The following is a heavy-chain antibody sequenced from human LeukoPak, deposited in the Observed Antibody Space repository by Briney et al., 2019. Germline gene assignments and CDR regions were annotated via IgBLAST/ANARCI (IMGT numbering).Heavy chain of an antibody. Sequence: GGSLRLSCAASGFTFSSYSMNWVRQAPGKGLEWVSYVSSGSGTIYYADSVKGRFTISRDNAKNSLYLQMNSLRAEDTAVYYCAGSRLGLPENYFDYWGQGTLVTVSS. CDR2: VSSGSGTI. CDR1: GFTFSSYS. CDR3: AGSRLGLPENYFDY. V-gene: IGHV3-48*04. J-gene: IGHJ4*02. D-gene: IGHD7-27*01.